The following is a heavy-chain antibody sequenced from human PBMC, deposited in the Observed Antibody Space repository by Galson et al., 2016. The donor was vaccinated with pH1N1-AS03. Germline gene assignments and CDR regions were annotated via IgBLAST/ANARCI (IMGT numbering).Heavy chain of an antibody. CDR2: ISGRGDST. D-gene: IGHD4-17*01. J-gene: IGHJ5*02. CDR3: AKDESYGDYPSWFDP. CDR1: GFTFSSYA. V-gene: IGHV3-23*01. Sequence: SLRLSCAASGFTFSSYAMSWVRQAPGKGLEWVSAISGRGDSTYYADSVKGRFTISRDNSKNTLYLQMNSLRAEDTAVYYCAKDESYGDYPSWFDPWGQGTLVTVSS.